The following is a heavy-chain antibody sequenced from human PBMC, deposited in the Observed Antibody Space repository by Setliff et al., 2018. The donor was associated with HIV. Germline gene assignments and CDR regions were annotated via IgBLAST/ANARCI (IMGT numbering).Heavy chain of an antibody. Sequence: PSETLSLTCTVSGGSISSNDYYWGWVRQPPGKGLEWIGSIFNTGSTYYKSSLKNRVTISVDTSKNHFSLKVNFVTAADTAVYYCATLQSSGWPHGIEYWGQGTLVTVSS. CDR3: ATLQSSGWPHGIEY. V-gene: IGHV4-39*01. CDR1: GGSISSNDYY. J-gene: IGHJ4*02. CDR2: IFNTGST. D-gene: IGHD6-19*01.